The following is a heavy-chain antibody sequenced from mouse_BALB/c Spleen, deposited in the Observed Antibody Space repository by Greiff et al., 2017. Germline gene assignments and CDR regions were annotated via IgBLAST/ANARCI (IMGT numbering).Heavy chain of an antibody. V-gene: IGHV14-4*02. Sequence: EVQLHQSGAELVRSGASVKLSCTASGFNIKDYYMHWVKQRPEQGLEWIGWIDPENGDTEYAPKFQGKATMTADTSSNTAYLQLSSLTSEDTAVYYCSRSITTVVDWYFDVWGAGTTVTVSS. J-gene: IGHJ1*01. CDR2: IDPENGDT. D-gene: IGHD1-1*01. CDR3: SRSITTVVDWYFDV. CDR1: GFNIKDYY.